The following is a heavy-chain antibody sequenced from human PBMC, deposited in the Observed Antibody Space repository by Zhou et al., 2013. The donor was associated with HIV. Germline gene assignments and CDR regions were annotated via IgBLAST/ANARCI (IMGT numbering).Heavy chain of an antibody. V-gene: IGHV1-69*12. Sequence: QVQLVQSGAEVKKPRSSVKVSCKASGGTFNNFAISWVRQAPGQGLEWMGGIIPIFRSANYAQEFQGRVTITADESTSTTYMELSDLKSEDTALYYCARKRDVVVLPAAQGAFDIWGQGTMVTVSS. CDR3: ARKRDVVVLPAAQGAFDI. CDR2: IIPIFRSA. CDR1: GGTFNNFA. D-gene: IGHD2-2*01. J-gene: IGHJ3*02.